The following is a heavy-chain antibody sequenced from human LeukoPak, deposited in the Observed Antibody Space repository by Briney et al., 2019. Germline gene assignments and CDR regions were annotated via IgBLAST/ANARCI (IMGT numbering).Heavy chain of an antibody. Sequence: SETLSLTCTVSGGSISSYYWSSIRQPPGKGLEWIGYIYYSRSTNYNPSLKSRVTISVDTSKNQFSLKLSSVTAADTAVYYCARQYDYGDYAGAVDIWGQGTMVTVSS. CDR1: GGSISSYY. V-gene: IGHV4-59*08. CDR3: ARQYDYGDYAGAVDI. D-gene: IGHD4-17*01. CDR2: IYYSRST. J-gene: IGHJ3*02.